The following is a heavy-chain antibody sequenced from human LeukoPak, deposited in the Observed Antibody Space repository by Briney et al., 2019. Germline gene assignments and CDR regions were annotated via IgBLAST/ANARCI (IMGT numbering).Heavy chain of an antibody. V-gene: IGHV3-48*04. CDR3: ALLPPDAFDI. D-gene: IGHD3-22*01. J-gene: IGHJ3*02. CDR1: GFTFSSYS. CDR2: ISSSSSTI. Sequence: PGGSLRLSCAASGFTFSSYSMNWVRQAPGKGLEWVSYISSSSSTIYYADSVKGRFTISRDNANNTLYMHMNSLRAEDTAVYYCALLPPDAFDIWGQGTMVTVSS.